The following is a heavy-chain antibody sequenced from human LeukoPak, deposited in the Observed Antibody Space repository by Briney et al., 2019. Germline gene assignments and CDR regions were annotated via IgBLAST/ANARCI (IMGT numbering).Heavy chain of an antibody. D-gene: IGHD3-22*01. CDR2: ISAYNGNT. V-gene: IGHV1-18*01. J-gene: IGHJ4*02. CDR1: GYTFTSYG. CDR3: ARGQYYDSSAITGY. Sequence: ASVKVSCKASGYTFTSYGISWVRQAPGQGLEWMGWISAYNGNTNYAQKFQGRVTMTRNTSISTAYMELSSLRSEDTAVYYCARGQYYDSSAITGYWGQGTLVTVSS.